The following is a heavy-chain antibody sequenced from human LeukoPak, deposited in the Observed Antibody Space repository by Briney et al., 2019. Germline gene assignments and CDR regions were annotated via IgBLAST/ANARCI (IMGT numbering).Heavy chain of an antibody. CDR3: AKDGRYCSSTSCYAGHGWFDP. Sequence: GGSLRLSCAASGFTFSSYAMSWVRQAPGKGLGWVSAISGSGGSTYYADSVKGRFTISRDNSKNTLYLQMNSLRAEDTAVYYCAKDGRYCSSTSCYAGHGWFDPWGQGTLVTVSS. V-gene: IGHV3-23*01. D-gene: IGHD2-2*01. CDR1: GFTFSSYA. CDR2: ISGSGGST. J-gene: IGHJ5*02.